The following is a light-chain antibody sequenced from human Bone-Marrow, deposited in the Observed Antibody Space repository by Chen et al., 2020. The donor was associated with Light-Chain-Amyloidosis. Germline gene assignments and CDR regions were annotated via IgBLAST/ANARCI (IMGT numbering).Light chain of an antibody. J-gene: IGLJ3*02. CDR3: SSYTSSSTLE. Sequence: QSAPPQPASGAGLPGQSNTLPCHGTASALGGYNFVPWYQQHPGKAPKLRIYVVSNRPSGVSNRFSGSKSGNTASLTISGLQAEDEADYYCSSYTSSSTLEFGGGTKLTVL. V-gene: IGLV2-14*01. CDR2: VVS. CDR1: ASALGGYNF.